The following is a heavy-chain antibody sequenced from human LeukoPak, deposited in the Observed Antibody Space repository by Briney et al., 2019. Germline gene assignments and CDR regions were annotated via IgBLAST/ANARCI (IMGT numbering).Heavy chain of an antibody. CDR3: ATAIGSGIDWFDP. D-gene: IGHD3-10*01. V-gene: IGHV1-24*01. CDR2: FDPEDGET. J-gene: IGHJ5*02. CDR1: GYTLTELS. Sequence: ASVKVSCKASGYTLTELSMHWVRQAPGKGLEWMGGFDPEDGETICAQKFQGRVTMTEDTSTDTAYMELSSLRSEDTAVYCCATAIGSGIDWFDPWGQGTLVTVSS.